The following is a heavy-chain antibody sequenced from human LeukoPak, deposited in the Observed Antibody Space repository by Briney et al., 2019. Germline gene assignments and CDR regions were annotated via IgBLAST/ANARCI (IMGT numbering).Heavy chain of an antibody. J-gene: IGHJ4*02. CDR1: GFTFSSYA. CDR3: AKDRYDSSGYYDY. D-gene: IGHD3-22*01. CDR2: ISGSGGST. V-gene: IGHV3-23*01. Sequence: PGGSLRLSCAASGFTFSSYAMSWVRQAPGKGLEWVSAISGSGGSTYYADSVKGRFTISRDNSKNTLYLQMNSLRAEDTAVYYRAKDRYDSSGYYDYWGQGTLVTVSS.